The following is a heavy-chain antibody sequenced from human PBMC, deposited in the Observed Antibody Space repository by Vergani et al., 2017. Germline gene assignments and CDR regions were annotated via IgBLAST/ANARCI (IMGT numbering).Heavy chain of an antibody. CDR3: ARDRYYLGAASDPYFYYYCLDV. CDR2: ISGSGVSA. V-gene: IGHV3-23*01. D-gene: IGHD3-10*01. Sequence: EVQLLESGGGLVQPGGSLRLTCAASEFTFSNYAMNWVRQAPGKGLEWVSGISGSGVSAYYTDSVKGRFTISRDNSKNMLFLQMNNLRTEDTGVYYCARDRYYLGAASDPYFYYYCLDVWGQGTAVTVSS. J-gene: IGHJ6*02. CDR1: EFTFSNYA.